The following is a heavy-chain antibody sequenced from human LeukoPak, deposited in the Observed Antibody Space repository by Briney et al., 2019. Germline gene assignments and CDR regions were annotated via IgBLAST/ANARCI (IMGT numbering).Heavy chain of an antibody. Sequence: PSETLSLTCAVSGYSISSGYYWGWIRQPPGKGLEWIGSIYHSGSTNYNPSLKSRVTISVDTSKNQFSLKLSSVTAADTAVYYCARESAGGSYYVWGQGTLVTVSS. V-gene: IGHV4-38-2*02. J-gene: IGHJ4*02. CDR1: GYSISSGYY. CDR2: IYHSGST. CDR3: ARESAGGSYYV. D-gene: IGHD1-26*01.